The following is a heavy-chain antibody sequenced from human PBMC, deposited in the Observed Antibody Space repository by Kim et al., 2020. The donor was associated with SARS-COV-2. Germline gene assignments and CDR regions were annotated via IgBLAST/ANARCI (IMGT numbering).Heavy chain of an antibody. CDR1: GGSFSGYY. Sequence: TETLSLTCAVYGGSFSGYYWSWIRQPPGKELERIGEINHSGSTNYNPSLKSRVTISVDTSKNQFSLKLSSVTAADTAVYYCARGLCNIWSGYSNGCRRRGLVAWGRGTLVIVSS. V-gene: IGHV4-34*01. D-gene: IGHD3-3*01. CDR3: ARGLCNIWSGYSNGCRRRGLVA. CDR2: INHSGST. J-gene: IGHJ5*02.